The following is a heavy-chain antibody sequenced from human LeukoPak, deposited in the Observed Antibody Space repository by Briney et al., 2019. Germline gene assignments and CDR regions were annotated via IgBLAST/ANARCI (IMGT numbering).Heavy chain of an antibody. V-gene: IGHV4-34*01. CDR3: ARGALRGKSYDY. Sequence: PPETLSLTCAVYGGSFSGYYWSWIRQPPGKGLEWIGEINHSGSTNYNPSLKSRVTISVDTSKNQFSLKLSSVTAADTAVYYCARGALRGKSYDYWGQGTLVTVSS. CDR2: INHSGST. D-gene: IGHD4-17*01. J-gene: IGHJ4*02. CDR1: GGSFSGYY.